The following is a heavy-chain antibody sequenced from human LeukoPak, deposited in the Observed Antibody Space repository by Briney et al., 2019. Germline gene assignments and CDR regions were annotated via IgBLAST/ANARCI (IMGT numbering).Heavy chain of an antibody. Sequence: GGSLRLSCAASGITDSNSYMSWVRQAPGKGLEWVSVIYKDERTYYADSVKGRFTISRDSSKNTLYLQMNSLRAEDTAVYHCARDPGYGSGWVEFDPWGQGTLVTVSS. CDR3: ARDPGYGSGWVEFDP. CDR2: IYKDERT. CDR1: GITDSNSY. V-gene: IGHV3-53*01. D-gene: IGHD6-19*01. J-gene: IGHJ5*02.